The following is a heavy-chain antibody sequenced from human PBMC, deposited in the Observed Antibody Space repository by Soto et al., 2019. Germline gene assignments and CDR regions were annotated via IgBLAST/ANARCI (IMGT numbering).Heavy chain of an antibody. V-gene: IGHV3-33*01. CDR1: GFTFSNYG. J-gene: IGHJ6*02. Sequence: QVQLVESGGGVVQPGRSLTLSCAASGFTFSNYGMHWVRQAPGQGLEWVAVFLNDGSNRYHADSVKDRFTISKDNSKNTLYLQMNSLRAEDTSVYYCARDDEYSGNGMDVWGQGTTVTVS. CDR3: ARDDEYSGNGMDV. CDR2: FLNDGSNR. D-gene: IGHD3-10*01.